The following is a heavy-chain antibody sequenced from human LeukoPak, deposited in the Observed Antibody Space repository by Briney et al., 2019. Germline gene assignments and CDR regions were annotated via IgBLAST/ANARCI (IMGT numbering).Heavy chain of an antibody. CDR1: GYTFSSYA. J-gene: IGHJ4*02. D-gene: IGHD2-15*01. CDR3: ARDFHCSGGSCHYFDY. CDR2: IIPILGIA. V-gene: IGHV1-69*04. Sequence: ASVKVSCKASGYTFSSYAISWVRQAPGQGLEWMGRIIPILGIANYAQKFQGRVTITADKSTSTAYMELSSLRSEDTAVYYCARDFHCSGGSCHYFDYWGQGTLVTVSS.